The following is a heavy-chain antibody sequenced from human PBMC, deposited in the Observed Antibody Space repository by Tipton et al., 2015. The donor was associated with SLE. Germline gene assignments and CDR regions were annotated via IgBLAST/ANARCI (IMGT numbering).Heavy chain of an antibody. D-gene: IGHD3-9*01. CDR2: VRSVAYGGTT. V-gene: IGHV3-49*04. J-gene: IGHJ1*01. Sequence: SLRLSCRGSVFNFGDYALNWVRQAPGKGLQWVGFVRSVAYGGTTEYAAAVKDRFTISRDDSKRIAYLHMNNLKTDDTGVYYCTRDISGAEYSQHWGQGTLVTVSS. CDR3: TRDISGAEYSQH. CDR1: VFNFGDYA.